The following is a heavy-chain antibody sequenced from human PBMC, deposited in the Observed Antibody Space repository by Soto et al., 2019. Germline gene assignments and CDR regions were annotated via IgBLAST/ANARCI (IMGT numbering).Heavy chain of an antibody. CDR1: GYTLTKLS. Sequence: ASVKVSCKVSGYTLTKLSMHWVRQTPGKGLEWMGGSDPEDGETIYAQKFQDRVTMTEDTSTDTAYMEVSSLRSEDTAIYYCATDSARGSSFDYWGQGTLVTVSS. J-gene: IGHJ4*02. V-gene: IGHV1-24*01. CDR3: ATDSARGSSFDY. CDR2: SDPEDGET. D-gene: IGHD6-6*01.